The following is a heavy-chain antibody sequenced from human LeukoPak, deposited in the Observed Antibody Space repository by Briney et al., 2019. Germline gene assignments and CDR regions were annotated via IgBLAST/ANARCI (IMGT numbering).Heavy chain of an antibody. V-gene: IGHV3-33*06. D-gene: IGHD3-22*01. J-gene: IGHJ4*02. Sequence: PGGSLRLSCAASGLTFSGYGMHWVRQAPGKGLEWVAIIWYDGSIKYYVDSVKGRFTISRDNSKNTLYLQMNSMRAEDTAVYYCAKEFSGYLASFEYWGQGTLVTVSS. CDR2: IWYDGSIK. CDR1: GLTFSGYG. CDR3: AKEFSGYLASFEY.